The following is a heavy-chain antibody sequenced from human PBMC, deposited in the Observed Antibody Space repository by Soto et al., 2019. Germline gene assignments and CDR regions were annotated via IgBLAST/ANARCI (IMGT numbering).Heavy chain of an antibody. Sequence: PSEPLSLNCAVSGYSISSGYYWGWIRQPPGKGLEWIGSIYHSGSTYYNPSLKSRVTISVDTSKNQFSLKLSSVTAADTAVYYCARYRDLLSFGVVIMDWFDPWGQVTLVTVS. CDR1: GYSISSGYY. J-gene: IGHJ5*02. D-gene: IGHD3-3*01. CDR3: ARYRDLLSFGVVIMDWFDP. CDR2: IYHSGST. V-gene: IGHV4-38-2*01.